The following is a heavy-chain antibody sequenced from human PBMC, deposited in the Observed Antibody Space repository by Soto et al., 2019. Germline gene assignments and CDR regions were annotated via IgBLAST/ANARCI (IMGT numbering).Heavy chain of an antibody. Sequence: EEQLVESGGGLVHPGGSLRLSCSASGFTFSRYEMNWARQGPGRGLEWISYISPSDSAAYYADSVKGRFTISRDNAKNTLILQMNSLRAEDTAVYYCARTLKNQLPPYYYAMDVWGQGTTVTVSS. V-gene: IGHV3-48*03. CDR2: ISPSDSAA. CDR1: GFTFSRYE. CDR3: ARTLKNQLPPYYYAMDV. D-gene: IGHD1-1*01. J-gene: IGHJ6*02.